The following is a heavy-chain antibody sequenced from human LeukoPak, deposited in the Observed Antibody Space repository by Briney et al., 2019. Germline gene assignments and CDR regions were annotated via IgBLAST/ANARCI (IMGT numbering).Heavy chain of an antibody. J-gene: IGHJ4*02. CDR3: ARGFPWFGELLYFDY. D-gene: IGHD3-10*01. CDR1: GVSVSSGSYY. CDR2: IYNSGST. V-gene: IGHV4-61*01. Sequence: SETLSLTCTVSGVSVSSGSYYWSWIRQPPGKGLEWIGYIYNSGSTNYNPSLKSRVTISEDTSKKQFSLKLSSVTAADTAVYYCARGFPWFGELLYFDYWGQGTLVTVSS.